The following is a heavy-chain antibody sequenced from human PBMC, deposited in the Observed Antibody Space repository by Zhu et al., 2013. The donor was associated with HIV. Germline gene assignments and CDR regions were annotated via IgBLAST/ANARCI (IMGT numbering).Heavy chain of an antibody. CDR3: ARGVAAAAPYYFDY. CDR1: GGSFSSYA. D-gene: IGHD6-13*01. V-gene: IGHV1-69*01. J-gene: IGHJ4*01. CDR2: IIPVFHRA. Sequence: QVQLVQSGAEMKKPGSSVKVSCKASGGSFSSYAISWVRQAPGQGLEWMGGIIPVFHRANYAHNFQGRVTITVDESTNTAYMELSSLRSEDTAVYYCARGVAAAAPYYFDYWGRGTRRHRLL.